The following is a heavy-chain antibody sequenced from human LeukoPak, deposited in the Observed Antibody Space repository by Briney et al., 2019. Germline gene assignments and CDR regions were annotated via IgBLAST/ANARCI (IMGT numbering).Heavy chain of an antibody. J-gene: IGHJ4*02. CDR1: GGSISSYY. CDR2: IYYSGST. D-gene: IGHD2-2*02. Sequence: SETLSLTCTVSGGSISSYYWSWIRRPPGKGLEWIGYIYYSGSTNYNPSLKSRVTISVDTSKNQFSLKLSSVTAADTAVYYCARHPYPNYFDYWGQGTLVTVSS. V-gene: IGHV4-59*08. CDR3: ARHPYPNYFDY.